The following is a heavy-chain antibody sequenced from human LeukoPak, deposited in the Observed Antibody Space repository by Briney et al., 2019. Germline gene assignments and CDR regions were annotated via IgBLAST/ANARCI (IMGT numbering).Heavy chain of an antibody. J-gene: IGHJ4*02. CDR1: GYTFTSYG. D-gene: IGHD6-13*01. CDR2: ISAYNGNT. V-gene: IGHV1-18*01. CDR3: ARDTSLNRIAAAGD. Sequence: ASVKVSCKASGYTFTSYGISWVRQAPGQGLEWMGWISAYNGNTNYAQKFQGRVTITADESTSTAYMELSSLRSEDTAVYYCARDTSLNRIAAAGDWGQGTLVTVSS.